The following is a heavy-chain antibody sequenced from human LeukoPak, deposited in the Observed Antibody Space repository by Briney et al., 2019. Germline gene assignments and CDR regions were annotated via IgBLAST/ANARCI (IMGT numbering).Heavy chain of an antibody. CDR1: GYSFTSYW. D-gene: IGHD4-17*01. Sequence: GESLKISCKGSGYSFTSYWIGWVRQMPGKGLEWMGIYPGDSDTRYSPSFQGQVTISADKSITTAYLQWGSLKSSDTAMYYCARGDYGDFRIYYTLFDYWGQGTLVTVSS. J-gene: IGHJ4*02. CDR3: ARGDYGDFRIYYTLFDY. V-gene: IGHV5-51*01. CDR2: YPGDSDT.